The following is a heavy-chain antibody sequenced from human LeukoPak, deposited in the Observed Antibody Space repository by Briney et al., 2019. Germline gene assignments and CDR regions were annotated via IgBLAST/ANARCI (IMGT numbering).Heavy chain of an antibody. V-gene: IGHV4-4*02. J-gene: IGHJ4*02. CDR2: IYHSGST. CDR3: ARVPGYSSGWYPFDY. D-gene: IGHD6-19*01. CDR1: GGSISSSNW. Sequence: SETLSLTCAVSGGSISSSNWWSWVRQPPGKGLEWIGEIYHSGSTNYNPSLKSRVTISVDKSKNQFSLKLSSVTAADTAVYYCARVPGYSSGWYPFDYWGQGTLVTVSS.